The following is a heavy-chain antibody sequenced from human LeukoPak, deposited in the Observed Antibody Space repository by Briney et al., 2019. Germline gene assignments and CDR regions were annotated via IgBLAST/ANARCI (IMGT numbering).Heavy chain of an antibody. V-gene: IGHV3-48*03. Sequence: GGSLRLSCAASGFTFSSYEVNWVRQAPGKGLEWVSYISNGGSTTYDADSVKGRFTISRDNAKNSLYLQMSSLRAEDTAVYYCARRGRGGGWYFDLWGRGTLVTVSS. J-gene: IGHJ2*01. CDR3: ARRGRGGGWYFDL. CDR2: ISNGGSTT. D-gene: IGHD1-26*01. CDR1: GFTFSSYE.